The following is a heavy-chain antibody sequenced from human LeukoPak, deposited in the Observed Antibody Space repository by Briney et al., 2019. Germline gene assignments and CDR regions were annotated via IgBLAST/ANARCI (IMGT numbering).Heavy chain of an antibody. Sequence: GGSLRLSCAASGFTFSSYAMHWVRQAPGKGLEWVAVISYDGSNKYYADSVKGRFTISRDNSKNTLYLQMNSLRAEDTAVYYCARSIQLWSYYYYGMDVWGQGTTVTVSS. V-gene: IGHV3-30-3*01. D-gene: IGHD5-18*01. CDR1: GFTFSSYA. CDR3: ARSIQLWSYYYYGMDV. J-gene: IGHJ6*02. CDR2: ISYDGSNK.